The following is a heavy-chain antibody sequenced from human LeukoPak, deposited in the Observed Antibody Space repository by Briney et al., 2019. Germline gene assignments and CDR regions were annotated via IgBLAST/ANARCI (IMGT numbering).Heavy chain of an antibody. CDR1: GFTFSRYA. CDR2: INNGGSTK. J-gene: IGHJ3*02. CDR3: AASELTTLDI. Sequence: GSLRFSCSASGFTFSRYAMHWVRQPHGKGLEWVSYINNGGSTKYYADSVKGRFTISRDNAKNSLYLQMNSLRAEDTAVYYCAASELTTLDIWGQGTMVTVSS. D-gene: IGHD4-11*01. V-gene: IGHV3-48*03.